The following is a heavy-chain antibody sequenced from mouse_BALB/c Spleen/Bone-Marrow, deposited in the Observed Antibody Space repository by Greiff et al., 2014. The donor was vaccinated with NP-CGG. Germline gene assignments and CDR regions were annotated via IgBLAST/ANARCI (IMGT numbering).Heavy chain of an antibody. CDR2: IDPYYGGT. CDR1: GYSFTGYN. J-gene: IGHJ4*01. Sequence: EVKLVESGPELEKPGASVKISCKASGYSFTGYNMNWVKQSNGKSLEWIGDIDPYYGGTSYNQKLKDKATLTVDKSSSTAYMQLKSLTSEDSAVYYCAISVSPRAMDYRGQGTSVTVSS. CDR3: AISVSPRAMDY. V-gene: IGHV1-39*01. D-gene: IGHD6-2*01.